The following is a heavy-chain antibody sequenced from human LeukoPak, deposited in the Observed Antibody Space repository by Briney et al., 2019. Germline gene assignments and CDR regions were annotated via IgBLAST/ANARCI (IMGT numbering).Heavy chain of an antibody. V-gene: IGHV3-23*01. CDR1: GXTFSXYS. J-gene: IGHJ3*02. CDR2: XXGSGGTT. CDR3: AKWVHVVVTRLDAFDI. D-gene: IGHD2-21*02. Sequence: XGSXXXSXXASGXTFSXYSMNWXRXXPXXXXXXXSAXXGSGGTTYYADSVKGRFTISRDNSKNTLYLLMNSLRAEDTAVYYCAKWVHVVVTRLDAFDIWGQGTMVTVSS.